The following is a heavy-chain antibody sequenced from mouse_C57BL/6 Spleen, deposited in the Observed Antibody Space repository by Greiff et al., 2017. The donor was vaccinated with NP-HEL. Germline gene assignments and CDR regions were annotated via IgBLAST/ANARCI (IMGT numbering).Heavy chain of an antibody. CDR3: ARPYSNYGFAY. V-gene: IGHV1-64*01. D-gene: IGHD2-5*01. Sequence: QVQLQQSGAELVKPGASVKLSCKASGYTFTSYWMHWVKQRPGQGLEWIGMIHPNSGSTNYNEKFKSKATLTVDKSSSTAYMQLSSLTSEDSAVYYCARPYSNYGFAYWGQGTLVTVSA. CDR1: GYTFTSYW. CDR2: IHPNSGST. J-gene: IGHJ3*01.